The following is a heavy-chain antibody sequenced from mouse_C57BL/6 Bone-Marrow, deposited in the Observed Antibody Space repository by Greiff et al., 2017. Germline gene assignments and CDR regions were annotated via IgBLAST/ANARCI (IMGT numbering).Heavy chain of an antibody. CDR2: IYPGDGDT. J-gene: IGHJ4*01. Sequence: QVHVKQSGPELVKPGASVKISCKASGYAFSSSWMNWVKQRPGKGLEWIGRIYPGDGDTNYNGKFKGKATLTADKSSSTAYMQLSSLTSEDSAVYFYARGVYHYYAMDYWGQGTSVTVSS. CDR3: ARGVYHYYAMDY. V-gene: IGHV1-82*01. CDR1: GYAFSSSW.